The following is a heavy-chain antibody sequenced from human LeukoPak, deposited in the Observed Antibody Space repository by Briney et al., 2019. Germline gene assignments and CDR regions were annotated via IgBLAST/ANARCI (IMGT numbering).Heavy chain of an antibody. CDR1: GGTFSSYG. V-gene: IGHV1-69*05. CDR3: ARSRRAGYNVFYFDS. CDR2: IIPIFRAT. D-gene: IGHD5-24*01. Sequence: ASVKVSCKPSGGTFSSYGVSWVRQAPGQGLEWMGGIIPIFRATNYAQRFRGRVTITTDESRTTVYMELSSLRSEDTAVYFCARSRRAGYNVFYFDSWGQGTLVTVSS. J-gene: IGHJ4*02.